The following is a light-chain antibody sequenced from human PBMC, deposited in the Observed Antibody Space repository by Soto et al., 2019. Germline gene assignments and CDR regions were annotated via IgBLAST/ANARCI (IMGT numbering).Light chain of an antibody. CDR3: CSYAGRYTRV. CDR2: EVS. V-gene: IGLV2-11*01. J-gene: IGLJ3*02. Sequence: QSALTQPRSVSGSPGQSITISCTGTSTDVGAFRYVSWYQQHPGKAPKIIIYEVSERPSGVPDRFSGSKSGNTASLTISGLQTEDEADYYCCSYAGRYTRVFGGGTKLTVL. CDR1: STDVGAFRY.